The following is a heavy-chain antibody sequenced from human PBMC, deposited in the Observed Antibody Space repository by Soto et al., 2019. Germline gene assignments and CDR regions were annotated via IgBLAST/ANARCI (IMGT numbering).Heavy chain of an antibody. J-gene: IGHJ4*02. CDR3: ARGGLQRHPGYFDY. Sequence: QLQLQESGSGLVKPSQTLSLTCAVSGGSISSGGYSWSWIRQPPGKGLEWIGYIYHSGSTYYNPSRKSRVTISVHRYKNQFSLKLRSVTAADTAVYYCARGGLQRHPGYFDYWGEGTLVTVSS. CDR2: IYHSGST. V-gene: IGHV4-30-2*01. D-gene: IGHD4-4*01. CDR1: GGSISSGGYS.